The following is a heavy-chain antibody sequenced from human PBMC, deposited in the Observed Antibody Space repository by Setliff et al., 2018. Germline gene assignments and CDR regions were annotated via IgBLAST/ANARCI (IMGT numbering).Heavy chain of an antibody. CDR2: INTNTGNP. Sequence: GASVKVSCKASGYTFTNYAMTWMRQAPGQGLEYMGWINTNTGNPIYAQGFTGPFVFSLDTSVSTAYLQISSLKSEDTAVYYCARGSRFGTIVYKGDYYMDVWGKGTTVTVSS. CDR1: GYTFTNYA. J-gene: IGHJ6*03. CDR3: ARGSRFGTIVYKGDYYMDV. D-gene: IGHD3-10*01. V-gene: IGHV7-4-1*02.